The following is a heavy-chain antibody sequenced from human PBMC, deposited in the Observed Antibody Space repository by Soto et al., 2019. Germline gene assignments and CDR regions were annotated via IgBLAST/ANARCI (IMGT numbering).Heavy chain of an antibody. J-gene: IGHJ4*02. CDR2: IKTKTDGGTT. CDR3: TVYYYDSSGYYVFDY. Sequence: GGSLRLSCAASGFTFSNAWMNWVRQATGKGLEWVGLIKTKTDGGTTDYAAPVKGRFTISRDDSKNTLYLQMNSLKTEDTAVYYCTVYYYDSSGYYVFDYWGQGTLVTVSS. CDR1: GFTFSNAW. V-gene: IGHV3-15*07. D-gene: IGHD3-22*01.